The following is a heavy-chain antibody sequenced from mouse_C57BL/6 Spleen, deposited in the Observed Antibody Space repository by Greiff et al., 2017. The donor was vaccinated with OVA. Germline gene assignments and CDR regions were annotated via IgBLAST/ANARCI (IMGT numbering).Heavy chain of an antibody. CDR3: ARYSDWDLYFDG. V-gene: IGHV7-3*01. CDR2: IRNKASGYTT. J-gene: IGHJ1*03. Sequence: EVKLVESGGGLVQPGGSLSLSCAASGFTFTDYYMSWVRQPPGKALEWLGFIRNKASGYTTEYSASVKGRFTISRDNSQSILYLQMNALRAEESATDYGARYSDWDLYFDGWGTGTTVTVSS. CDR1: GFTFTDYY. D-gene: IGHD2-13*01.